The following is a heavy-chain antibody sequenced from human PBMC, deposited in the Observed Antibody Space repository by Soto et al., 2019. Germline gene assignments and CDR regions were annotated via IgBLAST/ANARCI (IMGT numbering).Heavy chain of an antibody. V-gene: IGHV4-4*07. Sequence: SETLSLTCTVSGGSISSYYWSWIRQPAGKGLEWIGRIYTSGSTSYNPSLKSRVTMSVDTSKNQFSLKLSSVTAADTAVYYCARDHSITMVRGVMVPDWFDPWGQGTLVTVSS. CDR2: IYTSGST. CDR3: ARDHSITMVRGVMVPDWFDP. J-gene: IGHJ5*02. CDR1: GGSISSYY. D-gene: IGHD3-10*01.